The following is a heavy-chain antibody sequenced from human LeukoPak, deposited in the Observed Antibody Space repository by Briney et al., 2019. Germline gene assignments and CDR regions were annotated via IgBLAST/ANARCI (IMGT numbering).Heavy chain of an antibody. CDR1: GFTFSDYY. J-gene: IGHJ6*03. CDR3: ARDRGGGHMDV. CDR2: ISRGGSST. Sequence: NPGGSLRLSCAASGFTFSDYYMSWIRQAPGKGLEWVSYISRGGSSTYYADSVKGRFTISRDNAKNSLYLQMNSLRAGDTAVYYCARDRGGGHMDVWGKGTTVTISS. D-gene: IGHD2-15*01. V-gene: IGHV3-11*04.